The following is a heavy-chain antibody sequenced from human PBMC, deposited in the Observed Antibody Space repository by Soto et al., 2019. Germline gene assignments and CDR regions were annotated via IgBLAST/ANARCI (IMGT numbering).Heavy chain of an antibody. CDR3: ARGTRGSSSAHWFDP. V-gene: IGHV4-39*01. J-gene: IGHJ5*02. Sequence: SETLSLTCTVSGGSISSSSYYWGWIRQPPGKGLEWIGSIYYSGSTYYNPSLKSRVTISVDTSKNQFSLKLSSVTAADTAVYYCARGTRGSSSAHWFDPWGQGTLVTVS. CDR1: GGSISSSSYY. D-gene: IGHD6-6*01. CDR2: IYYSGST.